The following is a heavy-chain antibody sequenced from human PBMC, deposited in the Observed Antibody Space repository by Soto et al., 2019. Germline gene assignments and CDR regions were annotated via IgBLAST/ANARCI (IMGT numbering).Heavy chain of an antibody. V-gene: IGHV1-18*01. CDR2: ISTYNGDT. Sequence: QVQLLQSGSEVKKPGASVKVSCKASGYNFSSYGLTWVRQAPGQGREWMGWISTYNGDTKYAQKHQGRVTMTPDTSTSTAYLEMRSLRSADTAVDYCARDHRGGNSGGRFDPWGQGTLVTVPS. J-gene: IGHJ5*02. D-gene: IGHD2-21*02. CDR3: ARDHRGGNSGGRFDP. CDR1: GYNFSSYG.